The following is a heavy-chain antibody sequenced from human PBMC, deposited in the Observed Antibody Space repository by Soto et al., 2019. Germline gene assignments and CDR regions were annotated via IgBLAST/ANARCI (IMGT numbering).Heavy chain of an antibody. J-gene: IGHJ6*02. V-gene: IGHV3-21*01. D-gene: IGHD6-19*01. CDR1: GFTFSSYS. CDR3: ARDWGSGWHYGMDV. CDR2: ISSSSSYI. Sequence: GGSLRLSCAASGFTFSSYSMNWVRQAPGKGLEWVSSISSSSSYIYYADSVKGRFTISRDNAKNSLYLQMNSLRAEDTAVYYCARDWGSGWHYGMDVWGQGTTVTSP.